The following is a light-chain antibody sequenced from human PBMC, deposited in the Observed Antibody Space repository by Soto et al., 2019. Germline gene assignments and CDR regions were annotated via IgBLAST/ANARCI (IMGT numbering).Light chain of an antibody. Sequence: QSALTQPRSVSGSPGQSVTISCTGASNNVGGYNYVSWYQHHPGKVPQLILYDVTKRPSGVPDRFSGSKSGNTASLTISGLQVEDEADYYCCSYAGTYTWIFGGGTKLPVL. CDR2: DVT. CDR1: SNNVGGYNY. J-gene: IGLJ2*01. V-gene: IGLV2-11*01. CDR3: CSYAGTYTWI.